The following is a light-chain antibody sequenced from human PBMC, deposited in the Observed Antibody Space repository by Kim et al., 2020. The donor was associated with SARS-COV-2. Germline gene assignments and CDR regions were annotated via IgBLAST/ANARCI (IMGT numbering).Light chain of an antibody. CDR3: QQYNNWPPYT. V-gene: IGKV3-15*01. CDR1: QSVSSN. J-gene: IGKJ2*01. CDR2: GAS. Sequence: SQGESAPLSAGASQSVSSNLAWYQQKRGPAPRRLSYGASTRATDIPARFSGSGSGTQFTLTISSLQSEDFAVYYCQQYNNWPPYTFGPGTKLEI.